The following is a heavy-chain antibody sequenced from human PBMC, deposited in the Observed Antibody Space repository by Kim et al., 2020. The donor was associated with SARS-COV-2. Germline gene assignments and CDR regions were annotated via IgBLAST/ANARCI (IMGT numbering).Heavy chain of an antibody. CDR2: INCGGNNK. D-gene: IGHD2-8*01. Sequence: GGSLRLSCAASGFTFSSDCMSWVRQAPGKGLEWVSSINCGGNNKYNSDAVTGRAITPITNDNNTPLLQIQMIRVDTTDPYYSARRNSRPTNDFYYGGQG. J-gene: IGHJ4*02. CDR3: ARRNSRPTNDFYY. CDR1: GFTFSSDC. V-gene: IGHV3-21*04.